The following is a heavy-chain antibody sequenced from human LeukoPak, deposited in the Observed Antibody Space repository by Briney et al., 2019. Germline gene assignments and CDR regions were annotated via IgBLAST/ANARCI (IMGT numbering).Heavy chain of an antibody. J-gene: IGHJ4*02. CDR1: GFTFSSYW. CDR2: IKQDGSEE. CDR3: ARDRRYFDTGGLGGPDY. Sequence: PGGSLRLSCAASGFTFSSYWMSWVRQAPGKGLEWVANIKQDGSEEYYVDSVKGRFTISRDNAKNSLFLQMNDLRAEDTAVYYCARDRRYFDTGGLGGPDYWGQGTLITVSS. D-gene: IGHD2-8*02. V-gene: IGHV3-7*01.